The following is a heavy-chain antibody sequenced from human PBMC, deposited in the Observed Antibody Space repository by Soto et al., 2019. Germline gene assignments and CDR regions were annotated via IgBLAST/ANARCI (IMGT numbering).Heavy chain of an antibody. CDR1: GFTFSTYG. V-gene: IGHV3-33*01. CDR3: ARGVGFSGPYLLDY. Sequence: GGSLRLSCAASGFTFSTYGMHWVRQAPGKGLEWVAGLWYDGSNKYYGDSVRGRFTISRDNSKNTLYLQMNSLRAEDTAVYYCARGVGFSGPYLLDYWGQGTLVTVSS. CDR2: LWYDGSNK. J-gene: IGHJ4*02. D-gene: IGHD5-12*01.